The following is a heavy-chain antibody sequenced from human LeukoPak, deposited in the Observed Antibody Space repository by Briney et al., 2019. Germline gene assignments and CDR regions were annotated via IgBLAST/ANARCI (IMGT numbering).Heavy chain of an antibody. Sequence: GASVKVSCKASGYTFTSYGISWVRQAPGQGLEWMGWISAYNGNTNYAQKLQGRVTMTTDTSTSTAYMELRSLRSDDTAVYYCARSFYYGSWSYSNWFDPWGQGTLVTVSS. CDR3: ARSFYYGSWSYSNWFDP. CDR1: GYTFTSYG. J-gene: IGHJ5*02. D-gene: IGHD3-10*01. CDR2: ISAYNGNT. V-gene: IGHV1-18*01.